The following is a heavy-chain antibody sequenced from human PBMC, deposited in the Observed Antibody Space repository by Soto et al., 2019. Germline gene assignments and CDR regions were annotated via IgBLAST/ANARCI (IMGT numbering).Heavy chain of an antibody. CDR2: IYYSGST. V-gene: IGHV4-59*01. Sequence: SETLSLTCTVSGGSISSYYWSWIRQPPGKGLEWIGYIYYSGSTNYNPSLKSRVTISVDTSKNQFSLKLSSVTAADTAVYYCARGRGGDSYAAFDSWGQGTLVTVSS. CDR3: ARGRGGDSYAAFDS. J-gene: IGHJ5*01. CDR1: GGSISSYY. D-gene: IGHD2-21*02.